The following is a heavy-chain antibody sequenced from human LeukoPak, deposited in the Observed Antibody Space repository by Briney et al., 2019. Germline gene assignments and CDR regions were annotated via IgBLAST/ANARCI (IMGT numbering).Heavy chain of an antibody. V-gene: IGHV4-30-4*01. CDR2: IYYSGST. D-gene: IGHD6-13*01. CDR3: AREVASQIAAAPWGFDY. CDR1: GGSISSGDYY. J-gene: IGHJ4*02. Sequence: PSETLSLTCTVSGGSISSGDYYWSWIRQPPGKGLEWIGYIYYSGSTYYNPSLKSRVTISVDTSKNQFSLRLSSVTAADTAVYYCAREVASQIAAAPWGFDYWGQGTLVTVSS.